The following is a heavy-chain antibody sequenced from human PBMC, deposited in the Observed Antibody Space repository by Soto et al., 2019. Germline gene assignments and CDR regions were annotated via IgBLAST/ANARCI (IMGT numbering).Heavy chain of an antibody. CDR2: SRDKVHSHTT. CDR1: GFTCSDHY. V-gene: IGHV3-72*01. D-gene: IGHD5-12*01. CDR3: ARGVVSTGYFDY. Sequence: EVQLAESGGGLIQPGGSLRLSCAASGFTCSDHYMDWVRQAPGKGLEWVGRSRDKVHSHTTEYAASVKGRFTISRGDSENSLYLQMNSLKTEDTAVYYCARGVVSTGYFDYCGQGTLVTVSS. J-gene: IGHJ4*02.